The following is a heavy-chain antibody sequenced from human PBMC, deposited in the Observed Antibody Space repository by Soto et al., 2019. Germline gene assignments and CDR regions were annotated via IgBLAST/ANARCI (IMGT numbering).Heavy chain of an antibody. CDR3: ARRRITMVRGELTFDY. J-gene: IGHJ4*02. CDR2: IDPSDSYT. V-gene: IGHV5-10-1*01. CDR1: GYSFTSYW. D-gene: IGHD3-10*01. Sequence: GESLKISCKGSGYSFTSYWISWVRQMPGKGLEWMGRIDPSDSYTNYSPSFQGHVTISADKSISTAYLQWSSLKASDTAMYYCARRRITMVRGELTFDYWGQGTLVTVSS.